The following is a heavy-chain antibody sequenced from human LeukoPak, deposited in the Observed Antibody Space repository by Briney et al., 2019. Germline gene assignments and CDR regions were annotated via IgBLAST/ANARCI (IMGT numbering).Heavy chain of an antibody. J-gene: IGHJ1*01. V-gene: IGHV4-31*03. CDR2: IHYSGST. Sequence: SETLSLTCTVSGGSISSGGYYWSWIRQHPGKGLEWIGYIHYSGSTYYNPSLKSRVTISVDTSKNQFSLKLSSVTAADTAVYYCARAVPDAEYFQHWGQGTLVTVSS. CDR3: ARAVPDAEYFQH. CDR1: GGSISSGGYY.